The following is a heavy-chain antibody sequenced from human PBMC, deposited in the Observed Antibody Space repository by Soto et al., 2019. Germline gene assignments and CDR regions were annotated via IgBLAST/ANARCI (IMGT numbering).Heavy chain of an antibody. V-gene: IGHV3-7*01. CDR3: ATETYWSFDY. CDR2: VKPDGSDK. Sequence: GGSLRLSCAASGFTFSDFWMSWVRQAPGKGLEWVANVKPDGSDKYYVDSVKGRFTISRDNAKDSLYLQMNSLRAGDTTVYYCATETYWSFDYWGQGALVTVSS. D-gene: IGHD2-8*02. J-gene: IGHJ4*02. CDR1: GFTFSDFW.